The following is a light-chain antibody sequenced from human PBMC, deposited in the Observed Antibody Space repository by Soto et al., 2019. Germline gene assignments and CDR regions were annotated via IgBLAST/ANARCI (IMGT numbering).Light chain of an antibody. CDR2: GAS. Sequence: VLTQSPGTLSLSPGERATLSCRASQSLSSSFLAWYQQKRGQAPRLLLYGASNRATGIPARFSGSGSGTDFTLTISRLEPEDFAVYFCLQYASPLYTFGQGAKLEIK. V-gene: IGKV3-20*01. J-gene: IGKJ2*01. CDR3: LQYASPLYT. CDR1: QSLSSSF.